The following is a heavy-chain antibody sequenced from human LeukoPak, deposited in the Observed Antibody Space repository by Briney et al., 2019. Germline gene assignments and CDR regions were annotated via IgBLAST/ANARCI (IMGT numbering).Heavy chain of an antibody. V-gene: IGHV4-59*01. D-gene: IGHD5-18*01. CDR1: GGSISSYY. CDR2: IYYSGST. Sequence: SETLCLTCTVSGGSISSYYWSWIRQPPGKGLEWIGYIYYSGSTNYNPSLKSRVTISVDTSKNQFSLKLSSVTAADTAVYYCARRRRAYTAMAGGLFDYWGQGTLVTVSS. J-gene: IGHJ4*02. CDR3: ARRRRAYTAMAGGLFDY.